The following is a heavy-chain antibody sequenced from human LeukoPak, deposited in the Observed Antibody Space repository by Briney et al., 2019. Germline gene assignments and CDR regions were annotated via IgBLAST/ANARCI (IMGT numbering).Heavy chain of an antibody. CDR1: GGSISSYY. CDR3: ARHAPGYYHFDY. J-gene: IGHJ4*02. CDR2: IYYSGST. V-gene: IGHV4-59*08. D-gene: IGHD3-22*01. Sequence: KPSETLSLTCTVSGGSISSYYWSWIRQPPGKGLEWIGYIYYSGSTNYNPSLKSRVTISVDTSKNQFSLKLSSVTAADTAVYYCARHAPGYYHFDYWGQGTLVTVSS.